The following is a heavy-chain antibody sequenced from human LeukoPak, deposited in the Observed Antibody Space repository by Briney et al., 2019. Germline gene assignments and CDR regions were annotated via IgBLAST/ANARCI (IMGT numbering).Heavy chain of an antibody. V-gene: IGHV3-9*01. J-gene: IGHJ4*02. CDR3: ASKRGSYIDY. CDR1: GFTFDDYA. Sequence: GRSLRLSCAASGFTFDDYAMHWVRQAPGKGLEWVSGISWNSGSIGYADSVKGRFTTSRDNSKNTLYLQMNSLRAEDTAVYYCASKRGSYIDYWGQGTLVTVSS. CDR2: ISWNSGSI. D-gene: IGHD1-26*01.